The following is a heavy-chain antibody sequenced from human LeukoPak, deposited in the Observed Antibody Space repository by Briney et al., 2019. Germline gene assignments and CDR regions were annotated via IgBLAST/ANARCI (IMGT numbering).Heavy chain of an antibody. CDR1: GYTFTSYG. D-gene: IGHD2-2*01. V-gene: IGHV1-18*01. J-gene: IGHJ6*03. CDR2: ISAYNGNT. CDR3: ARCPVSIVVVPAAPPSFYYYYCMDV. Sequence: ASVKVSCKASGYTFTSYGISWVRQAPGQGLEWMGWISAYNGNTNYAQKLQGRVTMTTDTSTSTAYMELRSLRSDDTAVYYCARCPVSIVVVPAAPPSFYYYYCMDVWGKGTTVTVSS.